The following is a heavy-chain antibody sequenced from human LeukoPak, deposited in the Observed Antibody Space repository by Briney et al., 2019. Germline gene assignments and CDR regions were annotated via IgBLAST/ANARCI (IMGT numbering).Heavy chain of an antibody. D-gene: IGHD1-26*01. J-gene: IGHJ4*02. CDR2: IYPGDSDA. CDR1: GYSFTSYW. Sequence: GESLKISCKGSGYSFTSYWIGWVRQLPGKGLEWMGIIYPGDSDARYSPSFQGQVTLPADKSISTAYLQGSSLKASDTAIYYCARRRDLYSGSYYPFDYWGQGTLVTVSS. CDR3: ARRRDLYSGSYYPFDY. V-gene: IGHV5-51*01.